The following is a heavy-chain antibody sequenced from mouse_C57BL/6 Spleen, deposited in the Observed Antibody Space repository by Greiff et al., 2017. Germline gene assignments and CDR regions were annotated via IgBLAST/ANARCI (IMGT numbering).Heavy chain of an antibody. J-gene: IGHJ1*03. Sequence: QVQLQQPGAELVRPGTSVKLSCKASGYTFTSYWMHWVKQRPGQGLEWIGVIDPSDSYTNYNQKFKGKATLTVDTSSSTAYMQLSSLTSEDSAVYYWGRDFGYFDVWGTGTTVTVSS. CDR2: IDPSDSYT. V-gene: IGHV1-59*01. CDR1: GYTFTSYW. D-gene: IGHD3-3*01. CDR3: GRDFGYFDV.